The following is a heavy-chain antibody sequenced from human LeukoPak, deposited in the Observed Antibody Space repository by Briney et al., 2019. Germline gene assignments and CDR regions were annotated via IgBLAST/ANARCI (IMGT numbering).Heavy chain of an antibody. J-gene: IGHJ6*03. CDR2: ISSSSSYI. V-gene: IGHV3-21*01. CDR1: GFTFSSYS. CDR3: ATGYSASKRSYFYYMDV. D-gene: IGHD5-12*01. Sequence: PGGSLRLSCAAPGFTFSSYSMNWVRQAPGKGLEWVSSISSSSSYIYYADSVKGRFTISRDNAKNSLYLQMNSLRAEDTAVYYCATGYSASKRSYFYYMDVWGKGTTVTVSS.